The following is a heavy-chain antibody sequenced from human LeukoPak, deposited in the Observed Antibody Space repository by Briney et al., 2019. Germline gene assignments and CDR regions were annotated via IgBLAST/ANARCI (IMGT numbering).Heavy chain of an antibody. CDR2: INHSGST. CDR1: GGSISSGTYY. Sequence: SETLSLTCTVSGGSISSGTYYWSWIRQPPGKGLEWIGEINHSGSTNYNPSLKSRVTISVDTSKNQFSLKLSSVTAADTAVYYCARGRFYYMDVWGKGTTVTVSS. J-gene: IGHJ6*03. CDR3: ARGRFYYMDV. V-gene: IGHV4-39*07.